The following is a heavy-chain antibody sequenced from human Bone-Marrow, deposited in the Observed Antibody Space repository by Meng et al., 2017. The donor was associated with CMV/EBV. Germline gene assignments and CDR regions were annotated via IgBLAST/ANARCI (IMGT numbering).Heavy chain of an antibody. D-gene: IGHD3-22*01. CDR3: AKGQDHYDSSGAFDY. J-gene: IGHJ4*02. CDR1: GITFSSDA. CDR2: VSDSGDRT. Sequence: SGITFSSDAMSWVRQAAGGGLGWVSGVSDSGDRTYNADSVRGRFTIARDDSKKMLFLKMKSLRVDDTAIYYCAKGQDHYDSSGAFDYWGQGILVTVSS. V-gene: IGHV3-23*01.